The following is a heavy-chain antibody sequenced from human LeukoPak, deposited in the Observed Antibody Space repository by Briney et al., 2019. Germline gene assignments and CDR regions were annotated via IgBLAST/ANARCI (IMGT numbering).Heavy chain of an antibody. CDR3: ARDGAPEGYYYFDF. D-gene: IGHD6-13*01. V-gene: IGHV1-3*01. CDR2: INAGNGNT. Sequence: GASVKVSCKASGYTLINYAMHWVRQAPGQRLEWMGWINAGNGNTKYSQNFQGRVSITRDTSASTAYMELSSLTSEDTAVYYCARDGAPEGYYYFDFWGQGTLVTVSS. J-gene: IGHJ4*02. CDR1: GYTLINYA.